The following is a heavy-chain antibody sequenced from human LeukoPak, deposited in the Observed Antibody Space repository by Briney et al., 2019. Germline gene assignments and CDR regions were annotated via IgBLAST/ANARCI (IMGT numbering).Heavy chain of an antibody. CDR3: ARGLQPPVLYGMDV. J-gene: IGHJ6*02. CDR1: RFMFGNYG. D-gene: IGHD4-11*01. V-gene: IGHV3-33*01. CDR2: IWYDGSKT. Sequence: VGSLRLSCAASRFMFGNYGMHWVRQAPGQGLERVALIWYDGSKTYYADSVKGRFTVSRDNSENTLYLQMNSLRADDTAVYYCARGLQPPVLYGMDVWGQGTTVTVSS.